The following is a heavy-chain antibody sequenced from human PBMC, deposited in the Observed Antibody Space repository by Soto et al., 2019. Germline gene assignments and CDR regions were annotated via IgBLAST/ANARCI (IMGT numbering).Heavy chain of an antibody. V-gene: IGHV1-46*03. CDR3: ARVYPSDTRYGYVGNNWFDP. J-gene: IGHJ5*02. CDR1: GYTFTSYY. D-gene: IGHD5-18*01. Sequence: QVQLVQSGAEVKKPGASVKVSCKASGYTFTSYYMHWVRQAPGQGLEWMGIINPSGGSTSYAQKFQGRVTMTRDTSTSTVYMELSSLRSEDTAVYYCARVYPSDTRYGYVGNNWFDPWGQGPRVNVSS. CDR2: INPSGGST.